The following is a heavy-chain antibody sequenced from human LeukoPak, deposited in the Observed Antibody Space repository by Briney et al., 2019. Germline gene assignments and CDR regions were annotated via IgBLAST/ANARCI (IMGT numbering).Heavy chain of an antibody. CDR1: GGTFSSYS. CDR3: ARVESNIVVVPAAMDGWFDP. Sequence: GASVKVSCKASGGTFSSYSISWVRQAPGQGLEWMGWISAYNGNTNYAQKLQGRVTMTTDTSTSTAYMELRSLRSDDTAVYYCARVESNIVVVPAAMDGWFDPWGQGTLVTVSS. J-gene: IGHJ5*02. D-gene: IGHD2-2*01. CDR2: ISAYNGNT. V-gene: IGHV1-18*01.